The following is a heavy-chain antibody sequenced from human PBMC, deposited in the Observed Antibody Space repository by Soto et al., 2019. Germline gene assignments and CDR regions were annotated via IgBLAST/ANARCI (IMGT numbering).Heavy chain of an antibody. V-gene: IGHV4-31*03. CDR2: IYYSGST. CDR3: ATGEAWAYILAY. D-gene: IGHD2-21*01. Sequence: PSETLSLTCTVSGDSISSGGYYWSWIRHHPETGLEWIGYIYYSGSTYYNPSLKSRIDISLDTSKNQFSLSLGSVTAADTAVYYCATGEAWAYILAYWGPGILVTVSS. J-gene: IGHJ4*02. CDR1: GDSISSGGYY.